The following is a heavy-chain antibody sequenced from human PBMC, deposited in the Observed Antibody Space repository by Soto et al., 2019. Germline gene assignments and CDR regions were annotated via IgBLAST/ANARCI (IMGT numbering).Heavy chain of an antibody. D-gene: IGHD7-27*01. CDR3: ARLYVRGSPWGFTH. J-gene: IGHJ1*01. V-gene: IGHV5-51*01. CDR2: IYPGNSNV. Sequence: EVHLMQSGAEVKKSGESLEIACKASGYTFSDYWLGWVRLLPGKGLELMGMIYPGNSNVMYSPTFRGQVTISADKSKKTSYLQWSSLKSSDTGIYYCARLYVRGSPWGFTHWGQGTRVTVSP. CDR1: GYTFSDYW.